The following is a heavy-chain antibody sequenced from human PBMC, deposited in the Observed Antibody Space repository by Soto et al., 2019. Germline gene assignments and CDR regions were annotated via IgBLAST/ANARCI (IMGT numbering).Heavy chain of an antibody. Sequence: EVQLLESGGGLVQPGGSLRLSCAASGFTFSSYAMSWVRQAPGKGLEWVSAISGSGGSTYYADSVKGRFTISRDNSKNTLYLQMNSRRAEDTAVYYCAKGGYRGREFDYWGQGTLVTVSS. J-gene: IGHJ4*02. CDR2: ISGSGGST. CDR3: AKGGYRGREFDY. CDR1: GFTFSSYA. V-gene: IGHV3-23*01. D-gene: IGHD3-16*01.